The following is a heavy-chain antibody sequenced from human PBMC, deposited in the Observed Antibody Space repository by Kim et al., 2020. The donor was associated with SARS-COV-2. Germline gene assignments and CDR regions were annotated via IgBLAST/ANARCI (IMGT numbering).Heavy chain of an antibody. D-gene: IGHD6-19*01. Sequence: TYYADAVKGRFTSSRDSSKNTLYLQMNSLRVEDTAVYYCARGWALDIWGQGTMVTVAS. V-gene: IGHV3-23*01. J-gene: IGHJ3*02. CDR3: ARGWALDI. CDR2: T.